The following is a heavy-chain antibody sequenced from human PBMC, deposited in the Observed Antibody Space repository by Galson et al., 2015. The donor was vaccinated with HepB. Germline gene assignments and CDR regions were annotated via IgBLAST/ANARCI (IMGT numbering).Heavy chain of an antibody. CDR3: TRGVRRYFDL. Sequence: CAISGDSVSSNSAAWNWVRQSPSRGLEWLGKTYYRSKWYNDYAVSVKSRITINPDTSKNQFSLQLNSVTPEDTAVYYCTRGVRRYFDLWGRGTLVTVPS. CDR1: GDSVSSNSAA. J-gene: IGHJ2*01. D-gene: IGHD1-14*01. V-gene: IGHV6-1*01. CDR2: TYYRSKWYN.